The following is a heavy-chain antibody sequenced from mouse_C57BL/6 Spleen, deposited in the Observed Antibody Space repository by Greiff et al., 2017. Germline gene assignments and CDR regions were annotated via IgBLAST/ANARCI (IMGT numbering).Heavy chain of an antibody. V-gene: IGHV2-5*01. Sequence: QVQLKESGPGLVQPSQSLSITCTVSGFSLTSYGVHWVRQSPGKGLEWLGVIWRGGSTDYNAAFMSRLSITKDNSKSQVFFKMNSLQADDTAIYYCAKTRDGGTYYARDYWGQGTSVTVSS. J-gene: IGHJ4*01. CDR2: IWRGGST. D-gene: IGHD3-3*01. CDR1: GFSLTSYG. CDR3: AKTRDGGTYYARDY.